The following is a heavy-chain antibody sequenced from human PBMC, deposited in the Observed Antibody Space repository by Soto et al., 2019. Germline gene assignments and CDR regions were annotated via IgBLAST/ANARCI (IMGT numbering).Heavy chain of an antibody. D-gene: IGHD3-22*01. J-gene: IGHJ4*02. CDR3: ARGPGYDSSGYYRPYYFDY. CDR1: GGSISSSNW. CDR2: IYHSGST. Sequence: QVQLQESGPGLVKPSGTLSLTCAVSGGSISSSNWWSWVRQPPGKGLEWIGEIYHSGSTNYNPSLKSRVTISVDKSKNQFSLKLSSVTAADPAVYYCARGPGYDSSGYYRPYYFDYWGQGTLVTVSS. V-gene: IGHV4-4*02.